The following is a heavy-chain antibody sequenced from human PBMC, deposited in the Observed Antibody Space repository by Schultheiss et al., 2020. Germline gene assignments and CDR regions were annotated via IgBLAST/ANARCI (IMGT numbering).Heavy chain of an antibody. CDR3: ARVRYDILTGYYKYYYGMDV. CDR1: GGSISSYY. CDR2: IYVSGSP. Sequence: SETLSLTCTVSGGSISSYYWSWIRQPAGKALEYIGRIYVSGSPHYIPSLKSRVTISVDTSKNQFSLKLSSVTAADTAVYYCARVRYDILTGYYKYYYGMDVWGQGTTVTVSS. D-gene: IGHD3-9*01. J-gene: IGHJ6*02. V-gene: IGHV4-4*07.